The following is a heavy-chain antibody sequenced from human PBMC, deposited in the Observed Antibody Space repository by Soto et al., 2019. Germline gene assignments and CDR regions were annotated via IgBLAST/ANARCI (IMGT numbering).Heavy chain of an antibody. V-gene: IGHV3-7*01. D-gene: IGHD3-16*01. Sequence: GGSLRLSTAVSGFNVMSYCMSWVRQAPGKGLEWVASIKEDGSEIYYLHSVRGRFSISRDSAGNALHLTMNYLSAEDTGVYFCARDIGFDYVNWGQGTLVTVSS. J-gene: IGHJ4*02. CDR2: IKEDGSEI. CDR1: GFNVMSYC. CDR3: ARDIGFDYVN.